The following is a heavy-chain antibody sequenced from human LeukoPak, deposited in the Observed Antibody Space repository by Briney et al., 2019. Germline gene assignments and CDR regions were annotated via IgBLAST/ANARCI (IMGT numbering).Heavy chain of an antibody. Sequence: GGSLRLSCAASGFTFSSYSMNWVRQAPGKGLEWVSSISSSSYIYYADSVKGRFTISRDIAKNSLYLQMNSLRAEDTAVYYCARDTGDTGDIYFDYWGQGTLVTVSS. CDR2: ISSSSYI. V-gene: IGHV3-21*01. J-gene: IGHJ4*02. CDR3: ARDTGDTGDIYFDY. D-gene: IGHD2-8*02. CDR1: GFTFSSYS.